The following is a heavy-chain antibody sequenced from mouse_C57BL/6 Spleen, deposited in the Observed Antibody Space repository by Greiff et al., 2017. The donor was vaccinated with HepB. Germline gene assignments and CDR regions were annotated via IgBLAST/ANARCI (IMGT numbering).Heavy chain of an antibody. CDR3: ARERPCDWVFDY. CDR1: GYAFTNYL. Sequence: QVQLKQSGAELVRPGTSVKVSCKASGYAFTNYLIEWVKQRPGQGLEWIGVINPGSGGTNYNEKFKGKATLTADKSSSTPDMQLSSLTSEDSAVYFCARERPCDWVFDYWGQGTTLTVSS. V-gene: IGHV1-54*01. D-gene: IGHD2-13*01. J-gene: IGHJ2*01. CDR2: INPGSGGT.